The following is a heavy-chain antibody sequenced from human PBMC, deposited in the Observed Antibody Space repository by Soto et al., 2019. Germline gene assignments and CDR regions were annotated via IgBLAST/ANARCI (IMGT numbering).Heavy chain of an antibody. Sequence: QVQLQESGPGLVKPSETLSLTCTVSGGSISSYYWSWIRQPPGKGLEWIGFIYYSGSSSYNPSLKSRVTLSVDTSKNQFSLKLSSVTAADTAVYYCARYTGTYYVYWGQGILVTVSS. V-gene: IGHV4-59*01. CDR3: ARYTGTYYVY. CDR1: GGSISSYY. CDR2: IYYSGSS. J-gene: IGHJ4*02. D-gene: IGHD1-26*01.